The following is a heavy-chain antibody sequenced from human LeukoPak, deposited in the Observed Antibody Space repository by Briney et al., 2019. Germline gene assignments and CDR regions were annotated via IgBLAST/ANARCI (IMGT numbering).Heavy chain of an antibody. CDR2: INPSGGST. Sequence: ASVKVSRKASGYTFTSYYMHWVRQAPGQGFEWMGIINPSGGSTSYAQKFQGRVTMTRDTSTSTVYMELSSLRSEDTAVYYCAREVGFWSGYYQDWGQGTLVTVSS. D-gene: IGHD3-3*01. CDR3: AREVGFWSGYYQD. V-gene: IGHV1-46*01. J-gene: IGHJ4*02. CDR1: GYTFTSYY.